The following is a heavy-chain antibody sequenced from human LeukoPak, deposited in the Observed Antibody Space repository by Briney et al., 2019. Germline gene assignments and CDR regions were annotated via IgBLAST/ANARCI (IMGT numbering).Heavy chain of an antibody. CDR1: GFTFSSYE. Sequence: GGSLRLSCAASGFTFSSYEMNWVRQAPGKGLEWVSYISSSGSTIYYADSVKGRFTISRDNAKNSLYLQMNSLRAEDTAVYYCARYSSGWYLEFDYWGQGTLVTVSS. CDR2: ISSSGSTI. J-gene: IGHJ4*02. CDR3: ARYSSGWYLEFDY. D-gene: IGHD6-19*01. V-gene: IGHV3-48*03.